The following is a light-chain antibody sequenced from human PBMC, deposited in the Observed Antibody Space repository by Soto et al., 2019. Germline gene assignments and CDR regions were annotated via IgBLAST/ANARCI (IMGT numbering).Light chain of an antibody. CDR2: EVS. V-gene: IGLV2-23*02. J-gene: IGLJ1*01. Sequence: QSALTQPASVSGSPGQSITISCTRTSSDVGSYNFVSWYQQHPGKVPTVMIYEVSKRPSGVSDRFSGSKSGNTASLTISGLHADDEADYYCCAAAGRSTYVFGTGTKLTVL. CDR3: CAAAGRSTYV. CDR1: SSDVGSYNF.